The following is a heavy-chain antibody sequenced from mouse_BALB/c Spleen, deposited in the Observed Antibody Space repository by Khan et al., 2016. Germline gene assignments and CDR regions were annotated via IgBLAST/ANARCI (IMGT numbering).Heavy chain of an antibody. J-gene: IGHJ1*01. Sequence: EVELVESGGGLVQPGGSLKLSCAASGFTFSSYTMSWVRQTPEKRLEWVAYISHGGGSTYYPDTLKGRFTLSRDNAKHTLYLQMSSLKSEDTAIYYCARRRLRWYFDVWGAGTTVTVSS. CDR1: GFTFSSYT. V-gene: IGHV5-12-2*01. D-gene: IGHD1-1*01. CDR2: ISHGGGST. CDR3: ARRRLRWYFDV.